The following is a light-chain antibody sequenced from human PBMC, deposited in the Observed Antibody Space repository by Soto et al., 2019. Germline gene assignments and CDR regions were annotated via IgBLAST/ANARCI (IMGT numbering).Light chain of an antibody. CDR2: ASF. J-gene: IGKJ3*01. CDR3: QQTFTSPGS. V-gene: IGKV1-39*01. Sequence: DIQMTQSPSSLSASVGDRVKISCRASQSIRNFVNWYQQKPGKAPKLLIYASFYLQSGVPSRFSGSGSGTDFTLTISGLEPDDFATYYCQQTFTSPGSFGPGTKVDI. CDR1: QSIRNF.